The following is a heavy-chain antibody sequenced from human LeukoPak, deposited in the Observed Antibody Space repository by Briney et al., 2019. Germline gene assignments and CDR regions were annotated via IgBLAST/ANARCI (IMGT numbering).Heavy chain of an antibody. CDR1: GFTFSGSA. Sequence: GGSLKLSCAASGFTFSGSAMHWVRQASGKGLEWVGRIRSKANSYATAYAASVKGRFTISRDDSKNTAYLQMNSLKTEDTAAYYCTRHPPYSSSWDFDYWGLGTLVTVSS. CDR2: IRSKANSYAT. J-gene: IGHJ4*02. CDR3: TRHPPYSSSWDFDY. V-gene: IGHV3-73*01. D-gene: IGHD6-13*01.